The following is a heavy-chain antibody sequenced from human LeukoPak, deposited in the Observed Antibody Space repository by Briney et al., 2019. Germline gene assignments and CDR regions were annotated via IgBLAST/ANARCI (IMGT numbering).Heavy chain of an antibody. CDR2: IYFSGTT. CDR1: GGSISSSAYY. CDR3: ARHGNRFTVTFFDY. V-gene: IGHV4-39*01. D-gene: IGHD4-17*01. Sequence: SETLSLTCTVSGGSISSSAYYWGWIRQPPGKGLVWIGSIYFSGTTHYNPSLKSRVTISVDTSKNQFSLKLNSVTAADTSVYYCARHGNRFTVTFFDYWGQGTLVTVSS. J-gene: IGHJ4*02.